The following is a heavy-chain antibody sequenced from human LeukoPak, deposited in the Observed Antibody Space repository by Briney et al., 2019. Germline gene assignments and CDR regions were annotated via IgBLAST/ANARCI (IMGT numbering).Heavy chain of an antibody. CDR2: IYWNDDK. J-gene: IGHJ4*02. D-gene: IGHD4-11*01. V-gene: IGHV2-5*01. Sequence: TLSLTCTVSGDSISSYYWSWIRQPPGKALEWLAVIYWNDDKFYSPSLKTRLTITKDTSRNQVVLTMTNMDPVDTATYYCAQLSRSPSFSMTTLTTFDNWGQGTLVTVSS. CDR3: AQLSRSPSFSMTTLTTFDN. CDR1: GDSISSYYW.